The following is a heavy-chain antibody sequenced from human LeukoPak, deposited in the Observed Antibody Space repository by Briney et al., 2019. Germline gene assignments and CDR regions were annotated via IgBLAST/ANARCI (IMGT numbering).Heavy chain of an antibody. V-gene: IGHV3-23*01. J-gene: IGHJ4*02. CDR3: ASQEVWATPFDY. D-gene: IGHD5-12*01. CDR2: ISGSGGGR. CDR1: GFTFSSYV. Sequence: QPGGSLRLSCAVSGFTFSSYVMSWVRQAPGKGLEWVSTISGSGGGRYYADSVKGRFTISRDNSKNTMYLQMNSLRAEDTAVYYCASQEVWATPFDYWGQGTLVTVSS.